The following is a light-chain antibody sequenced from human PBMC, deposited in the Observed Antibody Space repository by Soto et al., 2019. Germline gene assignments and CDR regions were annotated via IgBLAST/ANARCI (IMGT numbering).Light chain of an antibody. CDR1: QSISSR. CDR2: DAS. CDR3: QQCNTPFT. V-gene: IGKV1-5*01. Sequence: IQIKQSPSTLSASVGDRVTITCRASQSISSRLAWYQQKPDEAPKLLIYDASSLESGVPLRFGGSGSGTDFTLIISSLQPDDFATYYCQQCNTPFTFGGGTKVDI. J-gene: IGKJ4*01.